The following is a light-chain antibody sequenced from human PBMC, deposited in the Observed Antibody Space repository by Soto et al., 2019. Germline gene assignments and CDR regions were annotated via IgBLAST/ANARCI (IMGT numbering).Light chain of an antibody. V-gene: IGLV2-14*01. J-gene: IGLJ2*01. CDR1: SSDVGGYNY. Sequence: QSALTQPASVSGSPGQSITISCTGTSSDVGGYNYVSWYQHHPGKAPKLMIYEVSNRPSGVSNRFSGSKSDNTASLTISGLQAEDDGDYFCSSYTSSSIVVFAGGSKVTVL. CDR2: EVS. CDR3: SSYTSSSIVV.